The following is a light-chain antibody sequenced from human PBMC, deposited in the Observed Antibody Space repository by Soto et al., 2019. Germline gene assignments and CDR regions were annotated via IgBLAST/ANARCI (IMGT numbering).Light chain of an antibody. V-gene: IGLV2-23*01. CDR3: CSYAGSSTFYV. CDR2: EGS. CDR1: SSDVGSYSL. Sequence: QSALTQPASVSGSPGQSITISCTGTSSDVGSYSLVSWYQQHPGKAPKVMIYEGSKRPSGVSSRFSGSKSGNTASLTISGLQAEDEADYYCCSYAGSSTFYVFGTGTKLTVL. J-gene: IGLJ1*01.